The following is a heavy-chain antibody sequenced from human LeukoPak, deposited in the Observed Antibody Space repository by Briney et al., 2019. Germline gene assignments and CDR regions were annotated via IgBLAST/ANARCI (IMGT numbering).Heavy chain of an antibody. CDR2: IYTSGST. CDR1: GVSISSDSYY. Sequence: SETLSLTCTVSGVSISSDSYYWSWIRQPAGKGLEWIGRIYTSGSTNYNPSLKRLVTISVDTSKNQFSLKLSSVTDADTAVYYCARAMPTGRLYWGQGTLVTVSP. J-gene: IGHJ4*02. V-gene: IGHV4-61*02. CDR3: ARAMPTGRLY. D-gene: IGHD3-16*01.